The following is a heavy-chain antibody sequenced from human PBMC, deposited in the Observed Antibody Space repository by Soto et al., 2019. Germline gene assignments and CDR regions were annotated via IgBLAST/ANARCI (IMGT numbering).Heavy chain of an antibody. D-gene: IGHD6-13*01. Sequence: EVQLVESGGGLVQPGGSLRLSCAASGFTVSSNYMSWVRQAPGKGLEWVSVIYSGGSTYYADSVKGRFTISRDNSKNMLYLQMNSLRAEDTAVYYGARYSSSWYYRYWGQGTLVTVSS. V-gene: IGHV3-66*01. CDR2: IYSGGST. CDR3: ARYSSSWYYRY. J-gene: IGHJ4*02. CDR1: GFTVSSNY.